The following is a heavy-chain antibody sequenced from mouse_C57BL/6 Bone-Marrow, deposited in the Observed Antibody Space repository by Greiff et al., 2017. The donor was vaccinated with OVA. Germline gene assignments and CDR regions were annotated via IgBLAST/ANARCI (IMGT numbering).Heavy chain of an antibody. CDR1: GYSFKRYY. CDR2: IYPGSGNT. V-gene: IGHV1-66*01. CDR3: ARFDYRYYFDY. J-gene: IGHJ2*01. Sequence: QVQLQQSGPELVKPGASVKISCKASGYSFKRYYIHWVKQRPGQGLEWIGWIYPGSGNTKYNEKFKGKATLTADTSSSTAYMQLSSLTSEDSAVYYCARFDYRYYFDYWGQGTTLTVSS. D-gene: IGHD2-4*01.